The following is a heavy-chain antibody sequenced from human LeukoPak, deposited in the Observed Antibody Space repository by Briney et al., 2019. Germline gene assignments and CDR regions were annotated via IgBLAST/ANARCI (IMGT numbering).Heavy chain of an antibody. J-gene: IGHJ5*02. CDR2: ISWNSGSI. CDR1: GFTFDDYA. Sequence: GGSLRLSCAASGFTFDDYAMHWVRQAPGKGLEWVSGISWNSGSIGYADSVKGRFTISRDNAKNSLYLQMNSLRAEDTALYYCAKDSSSGYYDSSGYETWGQGTLVTVSS. V-gene: IGHV3-9*01. D-gene: IGHD3-22*01. CDR3: AKDSSSGYYDSSGYET.